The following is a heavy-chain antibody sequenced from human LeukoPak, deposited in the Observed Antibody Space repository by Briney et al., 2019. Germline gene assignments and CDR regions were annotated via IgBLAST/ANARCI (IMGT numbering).Heavy chain of an antibody. CDR3: ARHFDYYDSSGYYFGAFDI. CDR2: IYYSGST. CDR1: GGSISSYY. J-gene: IGHJ3*02. D-gene: IGHD3-22*01. Sequence: SETQSLTCTVSGGSISSYYWSWIRQPPGKGLEWIGYIYYSGSTNYNPSLKSRVTISVDTSKNQFSLKLSSVTAADTAVYYCARHFDYYDSSGYYFGAFDIWGQGTMVTVSS. V-gene: IGHV4-59*08.